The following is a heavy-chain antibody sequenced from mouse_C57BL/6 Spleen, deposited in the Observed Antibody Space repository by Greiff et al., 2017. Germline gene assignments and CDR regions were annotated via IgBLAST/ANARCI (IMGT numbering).Heavy chain of an antibody. Sequence: VQLQQSGPELVKPGASVKISCKASGYAFSSSWMNWVKQRPGKGLEWIGRIYPGDGDPNYNGKFKGKATLTADKSSSTAYMQLSSLTSEDSAVYFCARSDYYGSKFAYWGQGTLVTVSA. CDR3: ARSDYYGSKFAY. CDR2: IYPGDGDP. D-gene: IGHD1-1*01. CDR1: GYAFSSSW. J-gene: IGHJ3*01. V-gene: IGHV1-82*01.